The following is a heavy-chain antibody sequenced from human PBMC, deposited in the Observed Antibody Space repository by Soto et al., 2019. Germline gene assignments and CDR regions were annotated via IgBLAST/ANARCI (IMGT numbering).Heavy chain of an antibody. CDR2: ISAYNGNT. CDR3: AREDDYGSGSTSEWFDP. Sequence: ASVKVSCKASGYTFTSYGISWVRQAPGQGLEWMGWISAYNGNTKYAQKLQGRVTMTTDTSTSTAYMELRSLRSDDTAVYYCAREDDYGSGSTSEWFDPWGQGTLVTVSS. D-gene: IGHD3-10*01. J-gene: IGHJ5*02. CDR1: GYTFTSYG. V-gene: IGHV1-18*01.